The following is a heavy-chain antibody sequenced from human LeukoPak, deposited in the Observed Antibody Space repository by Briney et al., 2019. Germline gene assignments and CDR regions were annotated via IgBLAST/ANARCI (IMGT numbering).Heavy chain of an antibody. D-gene: IGHD3-22*01. CDR1: GGSISSYY. CDR3: ARLTYYYDSSGYYGYYYYYMDV. CDR2: IYYSGST. Sequence: SETLSLTCTVSGGSISSYYWSWIRQPPGKGVEWIGYIYYSGSTNYNPSLKSRVTISVDTSKNQFSLKLSSVTAADTAVYYCARLTYYYDSSGYYGYYYYYMDVWGKGTTVTVSS. V-gene: IGHV4-59*01. J-gene: IGHJ6*03.